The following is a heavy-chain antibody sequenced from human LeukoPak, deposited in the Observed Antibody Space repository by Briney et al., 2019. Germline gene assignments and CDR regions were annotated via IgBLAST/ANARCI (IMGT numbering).Heavy chain of an antibody. CDR3: ATRPAGSTWYGVFDY. Sequence: SETLSLTRTVSGGSISSYYWSWIRQPPGKGLEWIGYVFNGGSTNYNPSLKSRVTMSVDTSRDQFSLRLTSVTAADTAIYYCATRPAGSTWYGVFDYWSQGTLVTVSS. J-gene: IGHJ4*02. V-gene: IGHV4-59*01. D-gene: IGHD6-13*01. CDR2: VFNGGST. CDR1: GGSISSYY.